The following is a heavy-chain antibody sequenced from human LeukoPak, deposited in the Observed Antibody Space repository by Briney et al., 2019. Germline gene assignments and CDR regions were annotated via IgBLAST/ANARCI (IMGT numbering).Heavy chain of an antibody. V-gene: IGHV4-39*07. CDR2: IYYSGST. CDR3: ARLHAAAAGFDY. CDR1: GGSISSSSYY. D-gene: IGHD6-13*01. Sequence: SETLSLTCTVSGGSISSSSYYWGWIRQPPGKGLEWIGSIYYSGSTYYNPSLKSRVTISVDTSKNQFSLKLSSVTAADTAVYYCARLHAAAAGFDYWGQGTLVTVSS. J-gene: IGHJ4*02.